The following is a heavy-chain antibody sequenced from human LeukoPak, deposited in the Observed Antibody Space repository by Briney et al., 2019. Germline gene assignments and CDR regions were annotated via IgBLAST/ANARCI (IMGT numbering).Heavy chain of an antibody. D-gene: IGHD3-22*01. Sequence: GGSLRLSCAASGFTFTNYAMSWVRQAPGKGLEWVSAISGNGGNTYYADSVEGRFTISRDNSKNTLYLQMDRLRVEDSAVYYCVRDGDIVVVITFDYWGQGTLVTVSS. CDR1: GFTFTNYA. CDR2: ISGNGGNT. J-gene: IGHJ4*02. CDR3: VRDGDIVVVITFDY. V-gene: IGHV3-23*01.